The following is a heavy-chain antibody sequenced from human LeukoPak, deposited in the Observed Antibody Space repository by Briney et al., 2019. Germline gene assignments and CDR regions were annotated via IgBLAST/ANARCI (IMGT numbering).Heavy chain of an antibody. CDR2: IIPIFGTA. V-gene: IGHV1-69*13. D-gene: IGHD3-3*01. J-gene: IGHJ5*02. Sequence: ASVKVSCKASGGTFSSYAISWVRQAPGQGLEWMGGIIPIFGTANYAQKFQGRVTITADESTSTAYMEPSSLRSEDTAVYYCARYSYDYDFWSGYPPFDPWGQGTLVTVSS. CDR3: ARYSYDYDFWSGYPPFDP. CDR1: GGTFSSYA.